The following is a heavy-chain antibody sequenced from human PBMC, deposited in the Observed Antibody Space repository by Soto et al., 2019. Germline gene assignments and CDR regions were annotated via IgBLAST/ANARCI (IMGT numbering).Heavy chain of an antibody. V-gene: IGHV4-34*01. J-gene: IGHJ3*01. CDR1: GGSFSGYY. CDR3: ARPLWFGDPDAFDF. D-gene: IGHD3-10*01. CDR2: INHSGST. Sequence: SETLSLTCAVYGGSFSGYYWSWIRQPPGKGLEWIGEINHSGSTNYNPSLKSRVTISVDTSKNQFSLKLSSVTAADTAVYYCARPLWFGDPDAFDFWGQGTMVTVSS.